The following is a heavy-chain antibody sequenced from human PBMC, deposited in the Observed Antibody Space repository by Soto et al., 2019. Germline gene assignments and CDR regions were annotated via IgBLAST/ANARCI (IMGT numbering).Heavy chain of an antibody. J-gene: IGHJ4*02. D-gene: IGHD2-8*01. V-gene: IGHV3-11*05. Sequence: QVLLVESGGGLVKPGGSLRLSCAASGFTFSDSYMSWIRQAPGKGLEWVSYISSSSTSSNYADSMKGRFTISRDNAKNSLYLQMNSLRAEDTAVYYGARDNGWTFDYWGQGTRVTVSS. CDR1: GFTFSDSY. CDR2: ISSSSTSS. CDR3: ARDNGWTFDY.